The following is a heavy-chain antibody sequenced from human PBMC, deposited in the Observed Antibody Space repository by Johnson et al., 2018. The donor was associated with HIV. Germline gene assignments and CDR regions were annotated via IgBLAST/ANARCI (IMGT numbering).Heavy chain of an antibody. V-gene: IGHV3-11*04. CDR3: ARDGVGYSYGSFDI. CDR1: GFTVSSNE. Sequence: QVQLVESGGGLVQPGGSLRLSCAASGFTVSSNEMSWIRQAPGKGLEWVSYISSSGSPIYYADSVKGRFTISRDNAKNSLYLQMNSLRAEDTAVYYCARDGVGYSYGSFDIWGQGTMVTVSS. J-gene: IGHJ3*02. CDR2: ISSSGSPI. D-gene: IGHD5-18*01.